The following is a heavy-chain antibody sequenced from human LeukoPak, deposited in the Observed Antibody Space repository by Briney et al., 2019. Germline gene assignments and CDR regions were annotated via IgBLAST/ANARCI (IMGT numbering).Heavy chain of an antibody. Sequence: SETLSRTCAVYGGSFSGYYWSWIRQPPGKGLEWIGEINHSGSTNCNPSLKSRVTISVDTSKNQFSLKLSSVTAADTAVYYCASDSGYDEIDYWGQGTLVTVSS. V-gene: IGHV4-34*01. D-gene: IGHD5-12*01. J-gene: IGHJ4*02. CDR2: INHSGST. CDR1: GGSFSGYY. CDR3: ASDSGYDEIDY.